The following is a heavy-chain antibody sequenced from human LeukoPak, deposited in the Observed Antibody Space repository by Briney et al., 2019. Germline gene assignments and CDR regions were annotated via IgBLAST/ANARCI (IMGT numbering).Heavy chain of an antibody. CDR3: VSQVGTVKIDY. D-gene: IGHD1-26*01. Sequence: PSETLSLTCTVSGYSISSGYYWGWIRQPPGKGLEWIGSIYHSGSTYYNPSLKSRVTISVDTSKNQFSLKLSSVTAADTAVYYCVSQVGTVKIDYWGQGTLVTVSS. V-gene: IGHV4-38-2*02. CDR2: IYHSGST. J-gene: IGHJ4*02. CDR1: GYSISSGYY.